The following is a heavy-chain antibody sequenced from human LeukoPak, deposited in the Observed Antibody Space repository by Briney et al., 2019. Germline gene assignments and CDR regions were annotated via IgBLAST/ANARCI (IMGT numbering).Heavy chain of an antibody. V-gene: IGHV3-11*06. CDR1: GFTFSDYY. CDR3: ARDSDARPIDY. Sequence: GGSLRLSCAASGFTFSDYYMSWIRQAPGKGLEWVSSISSSSSYIYYADSVKGRFTISRDNAKNSLYLQMNSLRAEDTAVYYCARDSDARPIDYWGQGTLVTVSS. D-gene: IGHD6-6*01. J-gene: IGHJ4*02. CDR2: ISSSSSYI.